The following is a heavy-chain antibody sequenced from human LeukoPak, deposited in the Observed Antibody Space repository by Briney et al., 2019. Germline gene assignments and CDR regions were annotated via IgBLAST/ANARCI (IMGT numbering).Heavy chain of an antibody. CDR2: ISGSGGST. J-gene: IGHJ4*02. V-gene: IGHV3-23*01. Sequence: PGGSLRLSCAASGFTFSSYAMSWVRQAPGKGLEWVSAISGSGGSTYYADSVKGRFTISRDNSKNTLYLQMNSLRAEDTAVYYCAKDQGIVVVPAANDYRGQGTLVTVSS. CDR1: GFTFSSYA. D-gene: IGHD2-2*01. CDR3: AKDQGIVVVPAANDY.